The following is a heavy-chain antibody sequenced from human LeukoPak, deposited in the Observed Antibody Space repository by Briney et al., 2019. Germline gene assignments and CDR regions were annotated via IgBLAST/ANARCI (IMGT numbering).Heavy chain of an antibody. V-gene: IGHV3-23*01. CDR1: GFTFSSYA. CDR3: AKDFSSGVIDY. D-gene: IGHD6-19*01. Sequence: GGSLRLSCAASGFTFSSYAMSWVRQAPGKGLEWVSTVSGSGGSTYYADSVKGRFTISRDNSKNTLYLQMNSLRAVDTAVYFCAKDFSSGVIDYWGQGTLVTVSS. CDR2: VSGSGGST. J-gene: IGHJ4*02.